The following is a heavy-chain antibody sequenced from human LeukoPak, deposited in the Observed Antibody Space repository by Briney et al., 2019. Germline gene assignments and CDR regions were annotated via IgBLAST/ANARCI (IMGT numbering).Heavy chain of an antibody. CDR1: GFTFSSYS. Sequence: KPGGSLRLSCAASGFTFSSYSMNWVRQAPGKGLERVSSISSSGSSMFYADSVKGRFTISRDNAKNSLYLQMNSLRAEDTALYYCARDYLVVPAAMWWFDPRGQGTLVTVSS. J-gene: IGHJ5*02. V-gene: IGHV3-21*01. CDR3: ARDYLVVPAAMWWFDP. CDR2: ISSSGSSM. D-gene: IGHD2-2*01.